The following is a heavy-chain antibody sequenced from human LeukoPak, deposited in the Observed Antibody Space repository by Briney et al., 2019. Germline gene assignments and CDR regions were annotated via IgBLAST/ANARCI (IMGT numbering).Heavy chain of an antibody. Sequence: SETLSLTCAVYGGSFSGYYWSWIRQPPGKGLECIGYIYYSGSTNYNPSLKSRVTISVDTSKNQFSLRLNSVTAADTAVYYCARGGGISHYYYYMDVWGKGTTVTISS. CDR3: ARGGGISHYYYYMDV. CDR1: GGSFSGYY. D-gene: IGHD6-13*01. CDR2: IYYSGST. J-gene: IGHJ6*03. V-gene: IGHV4-59*01.